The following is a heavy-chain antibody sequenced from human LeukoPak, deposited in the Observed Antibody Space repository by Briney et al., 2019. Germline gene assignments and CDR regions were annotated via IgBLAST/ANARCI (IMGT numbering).Heavy chain of an antibody. J-gene: IGHJ3*02. Sequence: SETLSLTCTVSGGSISSYYWSWIRQPPGKGLEWIGYIYYSGSTNYNPSLKSRVTISVDTSKNQFSLKLSSVTAADTAVYYCARGRSDYDRSGYYSDDAFDIWGQGTMVTVSS. D-gene: IGHD3-22*01. V-gene: IGHV4-59*01. CDR1: GGSISSYY. CDR3: ARGRSDYDRSGYYSDDAFDI. CDR2: IYYSGST.